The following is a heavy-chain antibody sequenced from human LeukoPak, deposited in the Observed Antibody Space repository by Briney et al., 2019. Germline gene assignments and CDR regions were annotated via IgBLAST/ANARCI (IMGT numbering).Heavy chain of an antibody. Sequence: GGSLRLSCAASGLTFSSYAMSWVRQAPGKGLEWVSAISGSGGSTYYADSVKGRFTISRDNSKNTLYLQMNSLRAEDTAVYYCAKDYADGAGCSGWLYYFDYWGQGTLVTVSS. CDR1: GLTFSSYA. CDR3: AKDYADGAGCSGWLYYFDY. J-gene: IGHJ4*02. D-gene: IGHD6-19*01. CDR2: ISGSGGST. V-gene: IGHV3-23*01.